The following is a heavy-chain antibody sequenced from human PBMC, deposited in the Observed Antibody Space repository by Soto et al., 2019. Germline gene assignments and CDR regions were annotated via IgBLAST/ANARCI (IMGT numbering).Heavy chain of an antibody. CDR3: ARVVGALGHWFDP. CDR2: ISAYNGNT. J-gene: IGHJ5*02. D-gene: IGHD1-26*01. Sequence: QVQRVQSGAEVKKPGASVKVSCKASGYNFNSYTISWVRQAPGQGLEWMGRISAYNGNTNYAKKLQGRVTMTTDTSTSTAYMELRSLRSDDTAVYHCARVVGALGHWFDPWGQGTLVTVSS. CDR1: GYNFNSYT. V-gene: IGHV1-18*01.